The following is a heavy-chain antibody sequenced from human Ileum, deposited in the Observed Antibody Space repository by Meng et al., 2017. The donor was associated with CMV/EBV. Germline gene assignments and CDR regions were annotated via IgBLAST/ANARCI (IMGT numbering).Heavy chain of an antibody. CDR3: TTGWDQYFDF. Sequence: AWMHRARHAPGKGLAWVGRVTSAGAGGTAAAAASVKGRFTVSRDASSKTVHLQTHNLRIEDTAVYYCTTGWDQYFDFWGQGALVTVSS. CDR1: AW. D-gene: IGHD1-26*01. V-gene: IGHV3-15*07. CDR2: VTSAGAGGTA. J-gene: IGHJ4*02.